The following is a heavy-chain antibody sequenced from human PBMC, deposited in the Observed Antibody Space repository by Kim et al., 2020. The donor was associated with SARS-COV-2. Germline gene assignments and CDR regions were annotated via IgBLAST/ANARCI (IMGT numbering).Heavy chain of an antibody. D-gene: IGHD5-18*01. Sequence: GGSLRLSCTASGFTFSSYSMNWVRQAPGKGLEWVSSISSSSSYIYYADSVKGRFTISRDNANKSLYLQMNSLRAEDTAVYYCARDGWIQLWLQAYYFDYWGQGTLVTVSS. J-gene: IGHJ4*02. V-gene: IGHV3-21*01. CDR3: ARDGWIQLWLQAYYFDY. CDR2: ISSSSSYI. CDR1: GFTFSSYS.